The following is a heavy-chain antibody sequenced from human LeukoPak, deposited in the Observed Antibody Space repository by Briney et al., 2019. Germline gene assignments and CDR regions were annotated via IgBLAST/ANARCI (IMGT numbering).Heavy chain of an antibody. D-gene: IGHD6-19*01. V-gene: IGHV1-69*13. Sequence: ASVKVSCKASGGTFSSYAISWVRQAPGQGLEWMGGIIPIFGAANYAQKFQGRVTITADESTSTAYMELSSLRSEDTAVYYCARVPTGQWLVPTDYYYYYYMDVWGKGTTVTVSS. CDR1: GGTFSSYA. J-gene: IGHJ6*03. CDR2: IIPIFGAA. CDR3: ARVPTGQWLVPTDYYYYYYMDV.